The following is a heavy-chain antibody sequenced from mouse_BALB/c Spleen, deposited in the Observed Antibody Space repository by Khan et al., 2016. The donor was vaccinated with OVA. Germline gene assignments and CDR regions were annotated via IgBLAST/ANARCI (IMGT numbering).Heavy chain of an antibody. CDR1: GYTFTSYW. CDR3: ASSNLLSDRMDY. CDR2: INPSTGYT. V-gene: IGHV1-7*01. Sequence: QIQLVQSGAELAKPGASVKMSCKASGYTFTSYWMHWVKQRPGQGLEWIGYINPSTGYTEYNQKFKDKATLTTVKSSSTAYMQLSSLTSEDSAVYYCASSNLLSDRMDYWGQGTALTVSS. J-gene: IGHJ4*01.